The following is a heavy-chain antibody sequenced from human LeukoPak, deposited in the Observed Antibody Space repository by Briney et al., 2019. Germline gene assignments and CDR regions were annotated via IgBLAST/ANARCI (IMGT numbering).Heavy chain of an antibody. CDR1: GFTFSSYA. Sequence: GGSLRLSCAASGFTFSSYAMSWVRQAPGKGLEWVSAISSSGGSTYYADSVKGRFTISRDNSKNTLYLQMNSLRAEDTAVYYCAKDPPYYYGSGSYRGDWGQGTLVTVSS. D-gene: IGHD3-10*01. CDR2: ISSSGGST. CDR3: AKDPPYYYGSGSYRGD. V-gene: IGHV3-23*01. J-gene: IGHJ4*02.